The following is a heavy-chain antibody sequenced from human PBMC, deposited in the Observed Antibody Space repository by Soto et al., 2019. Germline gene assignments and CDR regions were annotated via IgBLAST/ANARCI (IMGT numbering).Heavy chain of an antibody. Sequence: ASETLSLTCTVSGVSISSHYWSWIRQPPGKGLEWIGCIYHSGNTNYNPSLKSRVSISIDTSKNKFSLKLISVTAADTAVYYCARSLLELNWFDPWGQGTLVTVSS. CDR2: IYHSGNT. J-gene: IGHJ5*02. CDR3: ARSLLELNWFDP. CDR1: GVSISSHY. D-gene: IGHD1-7*01. V-gene: IGHV4-59*11.